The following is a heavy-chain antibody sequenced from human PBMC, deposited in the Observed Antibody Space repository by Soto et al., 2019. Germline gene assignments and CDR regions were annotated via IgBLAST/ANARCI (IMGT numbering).Heavy chain of an antibody. D-gene: IGHD2-2*01. Sequence: PSETLSLTCSVSGASISSRDYYWGWIRQTPGKGLEWIGNIDYNGVTYYNPSLKSRVTVSKDTSKNRFSLKVASVTAADTAIYYCGRVMIGTSRHTDSDYWGQGTQVTVSS. CDR2: IDYNGVT. CDR1: GASISSRDYY. CDR3: GRVMIGTSRHTDSDY. V-gene: IGHV4-39*01. J-gene: IGHJ4*02.